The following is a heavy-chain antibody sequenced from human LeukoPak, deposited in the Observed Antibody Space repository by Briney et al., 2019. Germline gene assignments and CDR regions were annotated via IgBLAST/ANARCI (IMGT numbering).Heavy chain of an antibody. CDR3: AGDPYSSDSGSGDY. V-gene: IGHV3-33*08. Sequence: PGKSLRLSCAASGFTFSSYGMHWVRQAPGKGLEWVAVIYYDGRNKHYADSVRGRFTISRDNARNTLFLQMNNLRADDTAVYYCAGDPYSSDSGSGDYWGQGTLVTVSS. D-gene: IGHD6-25*01. J-gene: IGHJ4*02. CDR1: GFTFSSYG. CDR2: IYYDGRNK.